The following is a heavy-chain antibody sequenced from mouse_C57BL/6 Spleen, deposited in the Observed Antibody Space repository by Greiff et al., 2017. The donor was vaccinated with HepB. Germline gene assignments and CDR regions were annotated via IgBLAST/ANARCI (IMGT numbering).Heavy chain of an antibody. Sequence: VQLQQSGAELVRPGASVKLSCKASGYTFTDYYINWVKQRPGQGLEWIARIYPGSGNTYYNEKFKGKATLTAEKSSSTAYMQLSSLTSEDSAVYFCARSPHYYGSTWYFDVWGTGTTVTVSS. J-gene: IGHJ1*03. D-gene: IGHD1-1*01. CDR3: ARSPHYYGSTWYFDV. V-gene: IGHV1-76*01. CDR2: IYPGSGNT. CDR1: GYTFTDYY.